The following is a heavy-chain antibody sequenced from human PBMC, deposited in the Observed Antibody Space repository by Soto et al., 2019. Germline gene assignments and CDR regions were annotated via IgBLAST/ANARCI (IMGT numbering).Heavy chain of an antibody. V-gene: IGHV1-3*05. CDR2: INAGNGNT. Sequence: QVQLVQSGAEEKKPGGSVKVSCKASGYTFTSYAMHWVRQAPGQRLEWMGWINAGNGNTKYSQKFQGRVTITRDTSASTAYMELSSLRSEDTAVYYCARGEGSSPGGYWGQGTLVTVSS. J-gene: IGHJ4*02. CDR1: GYTFTSYA. D-gene: IGHD6-6*01. CDR3: ARGEGSSPGGY.